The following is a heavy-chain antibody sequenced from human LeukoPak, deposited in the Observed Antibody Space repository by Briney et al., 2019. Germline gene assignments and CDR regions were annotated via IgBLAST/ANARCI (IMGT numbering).Heavy chain of an antibody. V-gene: IGHV3-30*18. D-gene: IGHD1-26*01. J-gene: IGHJ4*02. CDR2: ISYDGSNK. Sequence: SLRLSCAASEFTFSSYWMSWVRQAPGKGLEWVAVISYDGSNKYYADSVKGRFTISRDNSKNTLYLQMNSLRAEDTAVYYCAKDRGGSYFDYWGQGTLVTVSS. CDR1: EFTFSSYW. CDR3: AKDRGGSYFDY.